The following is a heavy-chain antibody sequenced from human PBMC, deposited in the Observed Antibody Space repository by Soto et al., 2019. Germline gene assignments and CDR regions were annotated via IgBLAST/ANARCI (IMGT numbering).Heavy chain of an antibody. Sequence: GGSLRPSSAASGFTFGTYWMIFVRQSPVKGLEWVANIKEDGSEKYYVDSVEGRFTISRDNAKNSLYLQMTSLRAEDTALYYCARGWGYFDSSGFPYLYAMDVWGQGTTVTVSS. CDR3: ARGWGYFDSSGFPYLYAMDV. CDR2: IKEDGSEK. D-gene: IGHD3-22*01. CDR1: GFTFGTYW. V-gene: IGHV3-7*01. J-gene: IGHJ6*02.